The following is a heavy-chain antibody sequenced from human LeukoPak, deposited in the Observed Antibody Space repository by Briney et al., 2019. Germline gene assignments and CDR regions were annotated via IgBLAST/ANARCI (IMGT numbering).Heavy chain of an antibody. CDR3: ARSYDTSGYFHAFDI. Sequence: SETLSLTCTVSGGSISSYYWSWIRQPPGKGLEWIGYISYRGGTNYNPSLKSRVTISLDTSKNQFSLKLTSVTAADTAFYYCARSYDTSGYFHAFDIWGQGTMITVSS. J-gene: IGHJ3*02. CDR1: GGSISSYY. D-gene: IGHD3-22*01. V-gene: IGHV4-59*01. CDR2: ISYRGGT.